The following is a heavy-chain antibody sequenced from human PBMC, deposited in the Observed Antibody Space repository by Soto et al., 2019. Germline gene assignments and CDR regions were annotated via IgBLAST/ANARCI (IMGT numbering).Heavy chain of an antibody. D-gene: IGHD6-13*01. Sequence: QVQLVQSGAEVKKPGASVKVSCKASGYTFTSYGISWVRQAPGKGLEWMGWISAYNGNTNYAQKLQGRVTMTPDTSTNTAYMELRNLRSDDTAVYYCARVIAAAADFDYWGQGTLVTVSS. J-gene: IGHJ4*02. CDR2: ISAYNGNT. CDR1: GYTFTSYG. V-gene: IGHV1-18*01. CDR3: ARVIAAAADFDY.